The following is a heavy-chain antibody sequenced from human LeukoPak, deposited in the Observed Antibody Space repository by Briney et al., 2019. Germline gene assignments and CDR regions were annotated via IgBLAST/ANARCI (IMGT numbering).Heavy chain of an antibody. CDR1: GGSISSYF. D-gene: IGHD4-17*01. CDR3: AREATVVTRSLDY. J-gene: IGHJ4*02. V-gene: IGHV4-4*07. Sequence: PSETLSLTCTVSGGSISSYFWSWIRQPAGKGLEWIGRIYTSGTTNYNPSLKSRVTMSLDTSKNQFSLKLISVTAADTAVYYCAREATVVTRSLDYWGQGTLVTVSS. CDR2: IYTSGTT.